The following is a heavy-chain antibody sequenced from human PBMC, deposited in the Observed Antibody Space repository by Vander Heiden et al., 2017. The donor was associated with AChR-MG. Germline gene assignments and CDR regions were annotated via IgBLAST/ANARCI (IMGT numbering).Heavy chain of an antibody. CDR3: ARERRKQAARYYYYGMDV. CDR2: MNPNSGNT. J-gene: IGHJ6*02. D-gene: IGHD6-6*01. V-gene: IGHV1-8*01. CDR1: GYTFTSYD. Sequence: QVPLVLSGAEVKKPGASVTVSCKSSGYTFTSYDIIWVRQATGQGLEWMGWMNPNSGNTGYAQKFQGRVTMTRNTSISTAYMELSSLRSEDTAVYYCARERRKQAARYYYYGMDVWGQGTTVTGSS.